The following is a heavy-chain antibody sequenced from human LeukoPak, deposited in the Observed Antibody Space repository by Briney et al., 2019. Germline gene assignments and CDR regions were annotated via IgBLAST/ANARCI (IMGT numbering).Heavy chain of an antibody. J-gene: IGHJ5*02. Sequence: SETLSLTCAVYGGSFSGYYWSWIRQPPGKGLEWIGEINHSGSTNYNPSLKSRVTISVDTSKNQFSLKLSSVTAADTAVYYCARGRMVYATRQRFDPWGQGTLVTVSS. V-gene: IGHV4-34*01. CDR3: ARGRMVYATRQRFDP. CDR1: GGSFSGYY. D-gene: IGHD2-8*01. CDR2: INHSGST.